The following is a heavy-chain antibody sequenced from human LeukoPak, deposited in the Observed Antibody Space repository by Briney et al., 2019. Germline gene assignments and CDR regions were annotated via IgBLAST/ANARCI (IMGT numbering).Heavy chain of an antibody. J-gene: IGHJ4*02. CDR1: GFTFSNFW. CDR2: IHPEGNEK. Sequence: GGSLRLSCAVSGFTFSNFWMSWVRQAPGRGLEWVANIHPEGNEKYHVESVKGRFTIPRDNAKNLLFLQMNGLRVEDTAVYYCARGDDFSGDHWGQGTLVTVSS. CDR3: ARGDDFSGDH. V-gene: IGHV3-7*04. D-gene: IGHD1-1*01.